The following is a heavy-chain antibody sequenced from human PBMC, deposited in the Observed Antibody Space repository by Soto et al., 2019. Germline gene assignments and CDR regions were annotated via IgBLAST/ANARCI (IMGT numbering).Heavy chain of an antibody. Sequence: GASVKVSCKAAGYTFTNYGISWVRQAPGQGLEWMGWIVTYNGNTQSTQKLQGRVTMTTDTSTSTVYMDLRSLRSDDTAVYYCAREGEMPYYYYGLDVWGQGTTVTVSS. J-gene: IGHJ6*02. CDR1: GYTFTNYG. CDR3: AREGEMPYYYYGLDV. V-gene: IGHV1-18*01. D-gene: IGHD3-16*01. CDR2: IVTYNGNT.